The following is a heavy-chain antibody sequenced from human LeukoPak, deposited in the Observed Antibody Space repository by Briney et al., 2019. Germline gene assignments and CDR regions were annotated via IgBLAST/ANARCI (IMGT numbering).Heavy chain of an antibody. Sequence: SETLSLTCTVSGGSISSYYWSWIRQPPGKGLEWIGYIYYSGSTNYNPSLKSRVTISVDTSKNQFSLKLSSVTAADTAVYYCARPGRRRYYYDSSGQLAFDYWGQGTLVTVSS. D-gene: IGHD3-22*01. CDR2: IYYSGST. J-gene: IGHJ4*02. CDR3: ARPGRRRYYYDSSGQLAFDY. CDR1: GGSISSYY. V-gene: IGHV4-59*12.